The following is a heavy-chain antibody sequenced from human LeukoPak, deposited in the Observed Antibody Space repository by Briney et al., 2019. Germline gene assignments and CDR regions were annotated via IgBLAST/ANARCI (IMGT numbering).Heavy chain of an antibody. V-gene: IGHV1-2*02. CDR3: ASIIPRDIVVVPAATDYYYYGMDV. CDR1: GYTFTGYY. CDR2: INPNSGGT. Sequence: EASVKLSCKASGYTFTGYYMHWLRHAPGQGLEWMGWINPNSGGTNYAQKFQVRVTMTRDTSISTAYMELSRLRSDDTAVYYCASIIPRDIVVVPAATDYYYYGMDVWGQGTTVTVCS. J-gene: IGHJ6*02. D-gene: IGHD2-2*01.